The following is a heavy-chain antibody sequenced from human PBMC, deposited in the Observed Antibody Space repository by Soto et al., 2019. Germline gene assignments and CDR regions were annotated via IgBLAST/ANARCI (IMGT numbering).Heavy chain of an antibody. Sequence: PGGSLRLSCAASGFIFTSYAMSWVRQAPGKGLEWVSSINVDDNTYYAESVRGRFTISRDNSKNTLYLQMNSLRAEDTAVYYCARDPHGGYAFFDWFDHWGQGTLVTVPS. CDR2: INVDDNT. J-gene: IGHJ5*02. CDR1: GFIFTSYA. V-gene: IGHV3-23*01. CDR3: ARDPHGGYAFFDWFDH. D-gene: IGHD5-12*01.